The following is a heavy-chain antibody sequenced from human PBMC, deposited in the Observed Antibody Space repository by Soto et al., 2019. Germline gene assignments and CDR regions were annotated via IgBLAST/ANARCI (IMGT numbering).Heavy chain of an antibody. J-gene: IGHJ5*02. V-gene: IGHV3-11*05. CDR1: VFTFRDYY. Sequence: QVQLVESGGGLVKPGGSLRLSCAASVFTFRDYYMSWIRQAPGKGLEWVSYISSSSSYTNYADSVKGRFTISIDNAKNSLYLKMNSRRAEDTAVYYCARDQSPPYVSGSYNWFDPWGQGTMVTVSS. CDR2: ISSSSSYT. CDR3: ARDQSPPYVSGSYNWFDP. D-gene: IGHD3-10*01.